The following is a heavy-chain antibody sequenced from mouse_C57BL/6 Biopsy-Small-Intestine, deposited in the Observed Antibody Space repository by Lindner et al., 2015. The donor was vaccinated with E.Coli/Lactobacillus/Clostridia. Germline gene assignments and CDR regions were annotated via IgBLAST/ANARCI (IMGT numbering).Heavy chain of an antibody. Sequence: SVKVSCKASGYTFINYNINWVRQAPGQGLEWMGWVSGYNGKTNYAQKVQGRVTMTTDTSTTTAYMELRSLTSDDTAVYYCARKTGSGWSGGDFDIWGQGTMVTVSS. CDR1: GYTFINYN. D-gene: IGHD6-1*01. V-gene: IGHV1-79*01. J-gene: IGHJ1*01. CDR3: ARKTGSGWSGGDFDI. CDR2: VSGYNGKT.